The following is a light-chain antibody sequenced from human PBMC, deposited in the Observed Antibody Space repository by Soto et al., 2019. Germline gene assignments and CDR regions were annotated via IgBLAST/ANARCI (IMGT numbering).Light chain of an antibody. J-gene: IGLJ1*01. CDR1: TGAVTSGYY. Sequence: QAVVTQEPSLTVSPGGTVTVTCASSTGAVTSGYYPSWFQQKPGQAPRALIYRASNIHSWTPARFSGSLLGGKAALTLSGVQPEDEAEYYCLLFYGGTYVFGPGTKVTVL. CDR2: RAS. V-gene: IGLV7-43*01. CDR3: LLFYGGTYV.